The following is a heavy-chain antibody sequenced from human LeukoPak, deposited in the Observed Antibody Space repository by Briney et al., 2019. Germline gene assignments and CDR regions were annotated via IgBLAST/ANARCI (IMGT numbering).Heavy chain of an antibody. CDR2: INHSGST. Sequence: SETLSLTCAVSGGSFSLYYWSWLRQPPGRGLEWIGEINHSGSTNYNPPLKSRATISVDTSKNQISLKLNSVTAADTAVYYCARGNHYGDFFDYWGQGTLVTVSS. V-gene: IGHV4-34*01. D-gene: IGHD4-17*01. J-gene: IGHJ4*02. CDR3: ARGNHYGDFFDY. CDR1: GGSFSLYY.